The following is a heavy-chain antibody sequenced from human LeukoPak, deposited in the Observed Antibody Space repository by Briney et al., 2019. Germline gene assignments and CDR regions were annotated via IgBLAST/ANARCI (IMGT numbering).Heavy chain of an antibody. CDR3: ARAGRGTYYYFDY. J-gene: IGHJ4*02. Sequence: GASVKVSCKTSGYTFNRYGVAWVRQAPGQGLEWVGWINGSNGNTNYAQKLQGRVTITTDTATSTAYMELRSLTSDDTAMYYCARAGRGTYYYFDYWGQGTLVTVSS. D-gene: IGHD1-26*01. CDR1: GYTFNRYG. CDR2: INGSNGNT. V-gene: IGHV1-18*01.